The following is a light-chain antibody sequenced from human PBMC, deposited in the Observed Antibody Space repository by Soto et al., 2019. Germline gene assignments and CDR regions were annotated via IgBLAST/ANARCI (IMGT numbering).Light chain of an antibody. V-gene: IGLV1-51*02. CDR1: SSNIGNNY. Sequence: QSVLTQPPSVSAAPGQKVTISCSGSSSNIGNNYVPWYQQLPGTAPKLLIYESNKRPSGIPDRFSGSKSGTSATLGITGLQSGDEADYYCGTWDSSLSAGVFGGGTKLTVL. J-gene: IGLJ3*02. CDR2: ESN. CDR3: GTWDSSLSAGV.